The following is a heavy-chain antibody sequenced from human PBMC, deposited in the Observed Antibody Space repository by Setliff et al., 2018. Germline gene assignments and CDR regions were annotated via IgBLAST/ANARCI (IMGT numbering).Heavy chain of an antibody. V-gene: IGHV1-8*01. J-gene: IGHJ4*02. CDR3: VTAQGAEHFDY. CDR1: GESFTKYD. D-gene: IGHD3-16*01. Sequence: ASVKFSCKTLGESFTKYDFHWVRQATGQGLEWMGWMHPNSGNTGYAQKFQGRVTMTSNTAINTAYMELMRLTSEDTAVYYCVTAQGAEHFDYWGQGSLVTVSS. CDR2: MHPNSGNT.